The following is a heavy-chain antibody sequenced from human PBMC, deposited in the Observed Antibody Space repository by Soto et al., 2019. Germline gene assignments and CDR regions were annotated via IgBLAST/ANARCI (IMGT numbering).Heavy chain of an antibody. Sequence: SETLSLTCAVSGASVTSYYWGWIRQPPGKGLEWVGQISHTGATNYNPSLKSRITVSVDTSKNSFSLNLTSVTAADTAVYFCARLVVVAPVANVWGQGALVTVSS. CDR2: ISHTGAT. D-gene: IGHD2-21*01. J-gene: IGHJ4*02. CDR3: ARLVVVAPVANV. CDR1: GASVTSYY. V-gene: IGHV4-59*08.